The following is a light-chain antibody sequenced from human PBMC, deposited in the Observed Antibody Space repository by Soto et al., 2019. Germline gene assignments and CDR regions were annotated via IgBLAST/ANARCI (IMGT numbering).Light chain of an antibody. CDR2: AAS. J-gene: IGKJ5*01. CDR1: QGISSS. V-gene: IGKV1-12*01. Sequence: DIQMTQSPSSVSTSVGYRVTITCRASQGISSSLAWYQQKPGKAPKLLMYAASSLQSGGPSRFSGSGSGTDFTLTISSLQPEDIATYYCQQANSLPITFGQGTRLEIK. CDR3: QQANSLPIT.